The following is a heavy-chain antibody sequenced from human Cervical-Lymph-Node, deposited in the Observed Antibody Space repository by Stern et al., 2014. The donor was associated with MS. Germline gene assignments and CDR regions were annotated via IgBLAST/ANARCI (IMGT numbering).Heavy chain of an antibody. J-gene: IGHJ5*02. CDR1: GFTFSSYG. Sequence: VQLVESGGGVVQPGRSLRLSCAASGFTFSSYGMHWVRQAPGKGLEWVAVISYDGSNKYYADSVKGRFTISRDNSKNKLYLQMNSLRAEDTALYYCAKDLAVLRYFAGFDPWGQGTLVTVSS. D-gene: IGHD3-9*01. CDR2: ISYDGSNK. V-gene: IGHV3-30*18. CDR3: AKDLAVLRYFAGFDP.